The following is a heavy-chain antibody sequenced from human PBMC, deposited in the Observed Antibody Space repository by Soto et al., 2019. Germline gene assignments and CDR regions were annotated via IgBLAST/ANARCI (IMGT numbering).Heavy chain of an antibody. J-gene: IGHJ4*02. CDR3: ARTVGYDYVWGSYRPIYCDY. Sequence: GGSLRLSCAASGFTFSSYWMSWVRQAPGKGLEWVANIKQDESEKYYVDSVKGRFTIYRDNAKNSLYLQMNSLRAEDTAVYYCARTVGYDYVWGSYRPIYCDYWGQGTLVTVSS. V-gene: IGHV3-7*03. D-gene: IGHD3-16*02. CDR1: GFTFSSYW. CDR2: IKQDESEK.